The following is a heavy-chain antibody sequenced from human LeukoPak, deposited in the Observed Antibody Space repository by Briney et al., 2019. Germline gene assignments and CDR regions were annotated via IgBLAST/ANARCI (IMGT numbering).Heavy chain of an antibody. CDR2: ISWNSRTI. Sequence: GGSLRLSCAASGFTFDDYAMHWVRQVPGKGLEWVSLISWNSRTIYYADSVKGRFSISRDNAKNSLYLQMNSLRPEDTAVYYCARADFWSGYYRLRGDYYYYYYMDVWGKGTTVTVSS. J-gene: IGHJ6*03. CDR3: ARADFWSGYYRLRGDYYYYYYMDV. CDR1: GFTFDDYA. V-gene: IGHV3-9*01. D-gene: IGHD3-3*01.